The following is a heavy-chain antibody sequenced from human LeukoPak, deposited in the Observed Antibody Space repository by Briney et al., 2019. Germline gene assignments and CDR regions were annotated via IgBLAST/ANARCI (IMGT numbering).Heavy chain of an antibody. CDR1: GFSVSSNY. CDR3: AKSHYYDSSGPGGDFDY. J-gene: IGHJ4*02. V-gene: IGHV3-66*01. Sequence: GGSLRLSCAASGFSVSSNYMSWVRQAPGKGLEWVSVLYSSGYSKYADSVKGRFTISRDNSKNTLYLQMNSLRAEDTAVYYCAKSHYYDSSGPGGDFDYWGQGTLVTVSS. CDR2: LYSSGYS. D-gene: IGHD3-22*01.